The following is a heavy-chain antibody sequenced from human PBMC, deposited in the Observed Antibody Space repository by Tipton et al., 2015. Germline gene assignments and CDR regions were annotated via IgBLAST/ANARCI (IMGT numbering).Heavy chain of an antibody. Sequence: SLRLSCAASGFSFSDAWMNWVRQAPGKGLEWVGRIKSKAYGATIDYAAPVKARFTISKDDSKNTLFLEMNSLKAEDTAVYYCTTDPSPPGSGGNPDYWGQGTLVTASS. CDR1: GFSFSDAW. D-gene: IGHD4-23*01. J-gene: IGHJ4*02. V-gene: IGHV3-15*07. CDR3: TTDPSPPGSGGNPDY. CDR2: IKSKAYGATI.